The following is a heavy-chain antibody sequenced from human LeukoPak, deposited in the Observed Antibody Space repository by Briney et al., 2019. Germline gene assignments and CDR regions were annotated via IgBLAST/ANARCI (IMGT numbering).Heavy chain of an antibody. Sequence: PSETLSLTCTVSGDSISSGAYYWTWIRQHPERGLEWIGYIFKSGKTYYNPSLKSRVVISIDTSNNRFSLELSSVTAAGRAVYFCARARAYDVLTEVGFYYYGVDLWGRGTTVTV. CDR3: ARARAYDVLTEVGFYYYGVDL. V-gene: IGHV4-31*03. J-gene: IGHJ6*02. CDR2: IFKSGKT. CDR1: GDSISSGAYY. D-gene: IGHD3-9*01.